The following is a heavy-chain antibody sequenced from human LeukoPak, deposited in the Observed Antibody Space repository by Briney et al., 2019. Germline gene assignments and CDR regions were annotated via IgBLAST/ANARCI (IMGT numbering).Heavy chain of an antibody. J-gene: IGHJ4*02. CDR2: IHYSGST. Sequence: SETLSLTCTVSGGSISSYYWSWIRQPPGKGLEWIGYIHYSGSTNYNPSPKSRVTISVDTSKNQFSLKLSSVTAADTAVYYCARSAVVVTGFDYWGQGTLVTVSS. D-gene: IGHD2-21*02. V-gene: IGHV4-59*01. CDR1: GGSISSYY. CDR3: ARSAVVVTGFDY.